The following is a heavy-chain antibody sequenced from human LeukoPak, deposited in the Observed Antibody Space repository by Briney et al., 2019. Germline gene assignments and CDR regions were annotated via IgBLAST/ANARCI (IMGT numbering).Heavy chain of an antibody. J-gene: IGHJ4*02. Sequence: PSQTLSLTCAVSGGSISSGGYSWSWIRQPPGKGLEWIGYIYHSGSTYYNPSLKSRVTISVDRSKNQFSLKLSPVTAADTAVYYCAGFYDYVWGSYRPDEAFDYWGQGTLVTVSS. CDR3: AGFYDYVWGSYRPDEAFDY. CDR2: IYHSGST. D-gene: IGHD3-16*02. CDR1: GGSISSGGYS. V-gene: IGHV4-30-2*01.